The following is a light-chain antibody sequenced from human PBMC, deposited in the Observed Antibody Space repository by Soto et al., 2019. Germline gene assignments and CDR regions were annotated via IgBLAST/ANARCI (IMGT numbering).Light chain of an antibody. Sequence: QSVLTQPASVSGSPGQSITISCTGTSSDVGGYNYFSWYQQQPGTAPNLMIYDASNRPSGVSNRFSGSKSGNTASLTISGLQAEDEADYYCSSYTSSSTLVFGGGTQLTVL. CDR2: DAS. CDR3: SSYTSSSTLV. CDR1: SSDVGGYNY. V-gene: IGLV2-14*03. J-gene: IGLJ7*01.